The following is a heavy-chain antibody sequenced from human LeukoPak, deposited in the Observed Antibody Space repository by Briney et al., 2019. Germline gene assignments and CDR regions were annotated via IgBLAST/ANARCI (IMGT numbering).Heavy chain of an antibody. Sequence: SETLSLTCAVSGDSIREYYWNWIRQPAGKGLEWIGRVYITRNADYSPSLRSRLTLSIDASRNQFSLELRSVTAADTGVYYCARESRILIGDGHNMDVWGQGTTVIVSS. CDR1: GDSIREYY. V-gene: IGHV4-4*07. J-gene: IGHJ6*02. CDR3: ARESRILIGDGHNMDV. CDR2: VYITRNA. D-gene: IGHD2-15*01.